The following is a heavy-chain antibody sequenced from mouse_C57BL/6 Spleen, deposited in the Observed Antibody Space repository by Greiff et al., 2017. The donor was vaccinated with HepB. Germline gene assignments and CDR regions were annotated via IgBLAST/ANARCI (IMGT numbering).Heavy chain of an antibody. Sequence: QVQLQQSGPELVKPGASVKISCKASGYAFSSSWMNWVKQRPGKGLEWIGRIYPGDGDTNYNGKFKGKATLTADKSSSTAYMQLSSLTSEDSAVYFCARRKYGSSSYAMDYWGQGTSVTVSS. D-gene: IGHD1-1*01. CDR1: GYAFSSSW. CDR2: IYPGDGDT. J-gene: IGHJ4*01. V-gene: IGHV1-82*01. CDR3: ARRKYGSSSYAMDY.